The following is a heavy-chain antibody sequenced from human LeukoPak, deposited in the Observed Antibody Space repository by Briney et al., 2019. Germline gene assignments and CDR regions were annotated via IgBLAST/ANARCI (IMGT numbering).Heavy chain of an antibody. Sequence: PGGSLRLSCAASGFTSSNYAMAWVRQAPGKGLEWVPGLSGSGGNTFYADSVKGRFTISRDNPKNTLYLQMNSLRAEDTAVYYCATEKGDSPDYWGQGTLVTVSS. CDR3: ATEKGDSPDY. J-gene: IGHJ4*02. CDR1: GFTSSNYA. D-gene: IGHD3-16*01. V-gene: IGHV3-23*01. CDR2: LSGSGGNT.